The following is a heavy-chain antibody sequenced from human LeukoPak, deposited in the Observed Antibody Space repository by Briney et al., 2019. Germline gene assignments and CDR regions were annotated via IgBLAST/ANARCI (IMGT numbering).Heavy chain of an antibody. J-gene: IGHJ3*02. CDR3: ATDWDTAMGDAFDI. V-gene: IGHV1-69*13. CDR1: GGTFSSYA. CDR2: IIPIFGTA. D-gene: IGHD5-18*01. Sequence: SVKVPCKASGGTFSSYAISWVRQAPGQGLEWMGGIIPIFGTANYAQKFQGRVTITADESTSTAYMELSSLRSEDTAVHYCATDWDTAMGDAFDIWGQGTMVTVSS.